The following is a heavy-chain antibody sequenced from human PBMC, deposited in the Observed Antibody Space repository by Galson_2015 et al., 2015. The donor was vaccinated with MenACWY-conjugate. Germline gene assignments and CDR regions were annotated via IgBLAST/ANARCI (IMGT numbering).Heavy chain of an antibody. J-gene: IGHJ4*02. Sequence: SGAEVKKPGESLKISCQGSGYSFTTYWIAWVRQMPGKDLEWMARINPSDSYANYNSSFQGHVTISADKSTGTAFLQWSSLKSSDTAVYFCARHHVNTAMFLDSWGQGTLVTVSS. CDR3: ARHHVNTAMFLDS. D-gene: IGHD5-18*01. CDR2: INPSDSYA. V-gene: IGHV5-10-1*01. CDR1: GYSFTTYW.